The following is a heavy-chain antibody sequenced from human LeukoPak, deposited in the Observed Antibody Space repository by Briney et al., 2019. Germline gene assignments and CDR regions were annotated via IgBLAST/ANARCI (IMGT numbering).Heavy chain of an antibody. CDR3: ARGYCTNAVCSLGPTQA. J-gene: IGHJ4*02. Sequence: PSETLSLTCTVSGDSISSSSYYWGWIRQPPGKGLEWIGSIFYSGSTYYNPSLKSRVTISVDTSKNQFSLKLSSVTAADTAVYYCARGYCTNAVCSLGPTQAWGQGTLVTVSS. CDR2: IFYSGST. CDR1: GDSISSSSYY. V-gene: IGHV4-39*07. D-gene: IGHD2-8*01.